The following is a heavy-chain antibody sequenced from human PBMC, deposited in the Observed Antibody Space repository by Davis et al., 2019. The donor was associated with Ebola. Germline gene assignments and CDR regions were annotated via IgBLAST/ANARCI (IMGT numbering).Heavy chain of an antibody. D-gene: IGHD3-3*01. J-gene: IGHJ4*02. CDR3: ARQLTIFGVVYDY. CDR2: IYYSGST. CDR1: GGSISSYY. V-gene: IGHV4-59*08. Sequence: SETLSFTCTVSGGSISSYYWSWIRQPPGKGLEWIGYIYYSGSTNYNPSLKSRVTISVDTSKNQFSLKLSSVTAADTAVYYCARQLTIFGVVYDYWGQGTLVTVSS.